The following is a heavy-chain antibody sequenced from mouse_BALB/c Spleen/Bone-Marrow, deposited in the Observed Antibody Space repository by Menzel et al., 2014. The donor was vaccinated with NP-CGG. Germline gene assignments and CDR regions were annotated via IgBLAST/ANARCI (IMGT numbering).Heavy chain of an antibody. CDR3: ARQENWALDY. D-gene: IGHD4-1*01. Sequence: EVHLVESGGGLVKPGGSLKLSCAVSRFTFSNYAMSWVRQTPEKRLEWVATISSGGSYTYYPDSVKGRFTISRDNAQNTLYLQMSSLRSEDTAMYFCARQENWALDYWGQGTTLTVSS. CDR1: RFTFSNYA. CDR2: ISSGGSYT. V-gene: IGHV5-9-3*01. J-gene: IGHJ2*01.